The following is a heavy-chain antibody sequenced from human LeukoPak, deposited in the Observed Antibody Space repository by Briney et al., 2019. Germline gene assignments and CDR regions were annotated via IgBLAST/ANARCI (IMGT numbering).Heavy chain of an antibody. V-gene: IGHV3-53*01. D-gene: IGHD3-16*01. CDR2: IYSGGST. J-gene: IGHJ6*02. CDR1: GFTVSSKY. Sequence: GGSLRLSCVASGFTVSSKYMSWVRQAPGKGLEWVSVIYSGGSTYYGESVKGRFTISRDNSKNTVYLQMNALRAEDSTVYYCARGTVWRLGSYGLDVWGQGTTVTVSS. CDR3: ARGTVWRLGSYGLDV.